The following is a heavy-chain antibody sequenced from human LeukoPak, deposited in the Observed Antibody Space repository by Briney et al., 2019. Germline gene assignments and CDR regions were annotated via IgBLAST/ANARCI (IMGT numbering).Heavy chain of an antibody. Sequence: PVRTLRLSPAASGFTSTTYTTGSGPHSPGEGLEWGLGISDSGDGTYYAESVTGPFTISRDNSKNTVFLQMNSLRADDTAKYYCAKDKAPGSWHTPSDFWGQGTLVTVSS. V-gene: IGHV3-23*01. CDR1: GFTSTTYT. CDR2: ISDSGDGT. CDR3: AKDKAPGSWHTPSDF. J-gene: IGHJ4*02. D-gene: IGHD6-13*01.